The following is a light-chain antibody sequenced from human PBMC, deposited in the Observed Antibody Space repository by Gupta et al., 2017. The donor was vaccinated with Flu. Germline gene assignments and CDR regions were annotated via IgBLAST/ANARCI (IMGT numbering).Light chain of an antibody. CDR3: QEDHQWPRYT. V-gene: IGKV3-15*01. CDR1: QSVVAD. Sequence: ETVMTQSPATLSVSPGDRVTLSCRASQSVVADLAWYQQKPGQAPRLLIYAASTRAEDIPGRFSGTGCGTDFTLTISSRQPEDFAVYYCQEDHQWPRYTFGQGTRLDIK. J-gene: IGKJ2*01. CDR2: AAS.